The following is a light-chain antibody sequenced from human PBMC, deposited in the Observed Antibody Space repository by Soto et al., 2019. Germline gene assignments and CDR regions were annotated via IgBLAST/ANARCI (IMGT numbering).Light chain of an antibody. V-gene: IGKV3-11*01. J-gene: IGKJ5*01. CDR1: QSVSSY. CDR3: QQRSNWPIT. CDR2: DAS. Sequence: ERVFTHSPATLSLSPGERATLSCRASQSVSSYLAWYQQKPGQAPRLLIYDASNRATGIPARFSGSGSGTDFTLTISSLEPEDFAVYYCQQRSNWPITFGQGKRLEIK.